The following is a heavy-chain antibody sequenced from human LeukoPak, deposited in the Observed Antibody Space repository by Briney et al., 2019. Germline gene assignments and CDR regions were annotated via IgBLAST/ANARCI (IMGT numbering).Heavy chain of an antibody. Sequence: GVSLRLSCAASGFIFSSSAMTWVCQAPGKGLEWVSAISGTGGSTVYADSVKGRLTSSRDNSKNTLYLQMSSLRDEDTAIYYCTKGGSYAPLDYWGQGTLVTVSS. CDR1: GFIFSSSA. D-gene: IGHD1-26*01. CDR3: TKGGSYAPLDY. V-gene: IGHV3-23*01. CDR2: ISGTGGST. J-gene: IGHJ4*02.